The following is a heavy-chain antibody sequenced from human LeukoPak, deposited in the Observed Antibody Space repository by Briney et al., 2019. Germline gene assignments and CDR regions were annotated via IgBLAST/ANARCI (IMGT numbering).Heavy chain of an antibody. Sequence: GASVKVSCKVSGYTFSSYGISWVRQAPGQGLEWLGWISAYNDNTYYVQKLQGRVTMTTDTSTSTAYMELRSLRSDDTAVYHCARVGDILTGYPYYFDYWGQGTLVTVSS. D-gene: IGHD3-9*01. CDR2: ISAYNDNT. V-gene: IGHV1-18*01. CDR1: GYTFSSYG. CDR3: ARVGDILTGYPYYFDY. J-gene: IGHJ4*02.